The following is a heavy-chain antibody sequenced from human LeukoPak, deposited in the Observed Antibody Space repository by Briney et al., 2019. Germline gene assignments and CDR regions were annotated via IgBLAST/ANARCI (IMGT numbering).Heavy chain of an antibody. CDR3: ARSPRYYDSSGYYSTSLTSRRYYFDY. D-gene: IGHD3-22*01. V-gene: IGHV1-18*01. Sequence: ASVKVSCKASGYTFTSYGISWVRQAPGQGLEWMVWISAYNGNTNYAQKLQGRVTMTTDTSTSTAYMELRSLRSDDTAVYYCARSPRYYDSSGYYSTSLTSRRYYFDYWGQGTLVTVSS. CDR2: ISAYNGNT. J-gene: IGHJ4*02. CDR1: GYTFTSYG.